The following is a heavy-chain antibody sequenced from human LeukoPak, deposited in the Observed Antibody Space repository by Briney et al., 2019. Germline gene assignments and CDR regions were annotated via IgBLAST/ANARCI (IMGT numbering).Heavy chain of an antibody. CDR3: ATGGRSGTALHC. D-gene: IGHD1-1*01. J-gene: IGHJ4*02. Sequence: PGGSLRLSCSFSGFIPTSYLMAWVRQSPGKGLQWISFIYGGGNTLYADSVRDRLSISRDNSKSTLYLQIRNLRVEDTALYYCATGGRSGTALHCWGQATNATDPS. CDR1: GFIPTSYL. CDR2: IYGGGNT. V-gene: IGHV3-53*01.